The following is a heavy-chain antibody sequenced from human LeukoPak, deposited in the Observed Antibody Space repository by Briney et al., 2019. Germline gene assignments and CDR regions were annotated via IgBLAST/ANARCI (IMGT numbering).Heavy chain of an antibody. CDR1: GFTFSSYA. Sequence: GGSLRLACAASGFTFSSYAMSWVRQAPGKGLEWVSAISGSGGSTYYADSVKGRFTISRDNSKNTLYLPMNSLRAEDTAVYYCAKGPGYHYYDSSGRDYYFDYWGQGTLVTVSS. V-gene: IGHV3-23*01. D-gene: IGHD3-22*01. CDR3: AKGPGYHYYDSSGRDYYFDY. J-gene: IGHJ4*02. CDR2: ISGSGGST.